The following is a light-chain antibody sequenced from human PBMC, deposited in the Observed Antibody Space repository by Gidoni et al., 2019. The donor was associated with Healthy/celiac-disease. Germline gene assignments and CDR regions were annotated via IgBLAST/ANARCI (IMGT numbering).Light chain of an antibody. CDR1: QSVLYSSNNKNY. CDR3: QQYYSTPRT. CDR2: WAS. V-gene: IGKV4-1*01. Sequence: DIVLPHSLASPVVSLGERATINCKSSQSVLYSSNNKNYLAWYQQKPGQPPKLRIDWASTREAGVPDRFSGSGSGTDFTLTISSLQAEDVAVYYCQQYYSTPRTFGGGTKVEIK. J-gene: IGKJ4*01.